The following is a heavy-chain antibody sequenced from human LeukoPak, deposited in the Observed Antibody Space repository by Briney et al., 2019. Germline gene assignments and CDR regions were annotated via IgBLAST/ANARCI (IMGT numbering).Heavy chain of an antibody. D-gene: IGHD3-22*01. CDR3: ARNFYFDSSGYYHY. CDR2: INPNSGGT. J-gene: IGHJ4*02. V-gene: IGHV1-2*02. Sequence: ASVKVSCKASGYTFTSYYMHWLRQAPGQGLEWMGWINPNSGGTNYAQKFQGRVTMTRDTSISTAYMELSRLRSDDTAVYYCARNFYFDSSGYYHYWGQGTLVTVSS. CDR1: GYTFTSYY.